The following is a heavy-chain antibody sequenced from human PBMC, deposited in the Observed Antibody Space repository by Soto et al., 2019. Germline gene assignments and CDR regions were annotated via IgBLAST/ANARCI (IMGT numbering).Heavy chain of an antibody. V-gene: IGHV3-64*01. CDR1: GFTFSSYA. CDR2: ISSNGGST. J-gene: IGHJ6*03. CDR3: ATGYCSSTSCYGLGYPVYMDV. D-gene: IGHD2-2*01. Sequence: PGGSLRLSCAASGFTFSSYAMHWVRQAPGKGLEYVSAISSNGGSTYYANSVKGRFTISRDNSKNTLYLQMGSLRAEDMAVYYCATGYCSSTSCYGLGYPVYMDVWGKGTTVTVSS.